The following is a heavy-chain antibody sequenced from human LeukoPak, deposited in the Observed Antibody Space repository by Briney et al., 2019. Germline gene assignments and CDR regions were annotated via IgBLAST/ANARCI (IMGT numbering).Heavy chain of an antibody. J-gene: IGHJ4*02. V-gene: IGHV3-30*04. D-gene: IGHD5-18*01. CDR3: ARDQDSYGYFDY. Sequence: GGSLRLSCAASGFTFSSYAMHWVRQAPGKGLEWVAVISYDGSNKYYADSVKGRFTISRDNSKNTLYLQMNSLRAEDTAVYYCARDQDSYGYFDYWGQGTLVTVSS. CDR1: GFTFSSYA. CDR2: ISYDGSNK.